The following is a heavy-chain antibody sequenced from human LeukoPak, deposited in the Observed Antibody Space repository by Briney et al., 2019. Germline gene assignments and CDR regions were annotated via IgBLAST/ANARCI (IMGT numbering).Heavy chain of an antibody. Sequence: SGTLSLTCTVSGGSISSYYWSWIRQPPGKGLEWIGYIYYSGSTNYNPSLKSRVTISVDTSKNQFSLKLSSVTAADTAVYHCARVVYCSSTSCTGFDPWGQGTLVTVSS. CDR2: IYYSGST. CDR1: GGSISSYY. CDR3: ARVVYCSSTSCTGFDP. J-gene: IGHJ5*02. D-gene: IGHD2-2*01. V-gene: IGHV4-59*01.